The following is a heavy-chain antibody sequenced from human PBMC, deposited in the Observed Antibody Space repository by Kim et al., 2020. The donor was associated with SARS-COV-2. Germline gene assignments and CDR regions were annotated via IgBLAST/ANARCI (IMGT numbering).Heavy chain of an antibody. CDR1: GRSFSGYY. D-gene: IGHD3-10*01. CDR3: ARGRSEYFGSGRARSFDL. J-gene: IGHJ2*01. Sequence: SETLSLTWAVYGRSFSGYYWTWIRQAPGTGLQWIGEITQTGTSNYDPSFRGRVTISVAASEKQFSLVLTSATAADTAVYYCARGRSEYFGSGRARSFDL. CDR2: ITQTGTS. V-gene: IGHV4-34*01.